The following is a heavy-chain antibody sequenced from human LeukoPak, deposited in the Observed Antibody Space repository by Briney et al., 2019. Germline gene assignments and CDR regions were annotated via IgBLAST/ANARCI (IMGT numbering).Heavy chain of an antibody. J-gene: IGHJ3*02. CDR1: GGSISSYY. Sequence: ASETLSLTCTVSGGSISSYYWSWIRQPPGKGLEWIGYIYYSGGTNYNPSLKSRVTISVDTSKNQFSLKLSSVTAADTAVYYCARGNAATSRRAFDIWGQGTMVTVSS. V-gene: IGHV4-59*01. CDR3: ARGNAATSRRAFDI. D-gene: IGHD2-8*01. CDR2: IYYSGGT.